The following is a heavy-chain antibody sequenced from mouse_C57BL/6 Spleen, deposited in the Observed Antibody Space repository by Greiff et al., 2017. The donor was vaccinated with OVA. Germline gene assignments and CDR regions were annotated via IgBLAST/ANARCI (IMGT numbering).Heavy chain of an antibody. J-gene: IGHJ3*01. V-gene: IGHV1-20*01. D-gene: IGHD1-1*01. CDR2: INPYNGDT. CDR3: AREGYYGSSFAY. CDR1: GYSFTGYF. Sequence: VQLQQSGPELVKPGDSVKISCKASGYSFTGYFMNWVMQSHGKSLEWIGRINPYNGDTYYTQKFKGKATLTVDNSSSTAHMELRSLTSEDSAVYYCAREGYYGSSFAYWGQGTLVTVSA.